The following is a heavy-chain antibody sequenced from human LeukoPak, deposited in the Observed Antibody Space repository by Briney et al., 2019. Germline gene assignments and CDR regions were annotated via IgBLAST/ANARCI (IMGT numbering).Heavy chain of an antibody. CDR1: GFTFDDYG. V-gene: IGHV3-20*04. J-gene: IGHJ6*03. D-gene: IGHD2-2*01. CDR2: INWNGGST. Sequence: PGGSLRLSCAASGFTFDDYGMSWVRQAPGKGLEWVSGINWNGGSTTYADSVEGRFSISRDNAKNSLYLQMNSLRAEDTALYYCARDRDCSSTSCFRYYMDVWGKGTTVTVSS. CDR3: ARDRDCSSTSCFRYYMDV.